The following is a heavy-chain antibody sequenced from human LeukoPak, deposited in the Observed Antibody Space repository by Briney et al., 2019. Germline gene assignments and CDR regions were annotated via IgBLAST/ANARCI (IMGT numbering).Heavy chain of an antibody. J-gene: IGHJ3*02. CDR2: IFYTGST. CDR3: AKSNGYGLIDI. Sequence: PSETLSLTCTVSGYSISSDYYWGWDRQPPGKALEGIGNIFYTGSTYYSPSLKSRVTISLDTSRNQFSLRLNSVTAADTAVYYCAKSNGYGLIDIWGQGTMVTVSS. D-gene: IGHD3-10*01. V-gene: IGHV4-38-2*02. CDR1: GYSISSDYY.